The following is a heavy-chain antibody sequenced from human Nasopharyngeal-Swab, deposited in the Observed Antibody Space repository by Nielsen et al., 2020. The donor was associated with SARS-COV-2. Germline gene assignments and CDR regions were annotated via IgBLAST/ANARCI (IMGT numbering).Heavy chain of an antibody. CDR1: GFTFSPYW. V-gene: IGHV3-7*01. Sequence: GESLKISCAASGFTFSPYWMTWVRQAPGKGLEWVANVKQDGTEKYFVDSAKGRFTISRDNAKNSLYLHMNSLRAEDTAVYYCARDEILDYWGQGTLVTVSS. CDR3: ARDEILDY. CDR2: VKQDGTEK. D-gene: IGHD2/OR15-2a*01. J-gene: IGHJ4*02.